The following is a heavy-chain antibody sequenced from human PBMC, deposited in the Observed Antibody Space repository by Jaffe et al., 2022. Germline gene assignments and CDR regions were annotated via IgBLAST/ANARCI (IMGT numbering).Heavy chain of an antibody. Sequence: QVQLVQSGAEVKKPGASVKVSCKASGYTFTSYGISWVRQAPGQGLEWMGWISAYNGNTNYAQKLQGRVTMTTDTSTSTAYMELRSLRSDDTAVYYCARAKPTYYDFWSGYLSDFDYWGQGTLVTVSS. D-gene: IGHD3-3*01. J-gene: IGHJ4*02. V-gene: IGHV1-18*01. CDR1: GYTFTSYG. CDR3: ARAKPTYYDFWSGYLSDFDY. CDR2: ISAYNGNT.